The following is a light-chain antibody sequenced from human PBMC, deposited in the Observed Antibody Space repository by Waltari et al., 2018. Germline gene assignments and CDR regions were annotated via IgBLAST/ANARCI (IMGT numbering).Light chain of an antibody. CDR2: DVT. J-gene: IGLJ3*02. Sequence: QSALTQPASVSGSPGQSITISCTGTSSDVGGYNYVSWYQQHPGKAPKLMIYDVTNRRSGVSHRFSGSKSGDTASLTISGLQAEDEAYYYCCSFRSSSTWVFGGGTKLTVL. CDR3: CSFRSSSTWV. CDR1: SSDVGGYNY. V-gene: IGLV2-14*01.